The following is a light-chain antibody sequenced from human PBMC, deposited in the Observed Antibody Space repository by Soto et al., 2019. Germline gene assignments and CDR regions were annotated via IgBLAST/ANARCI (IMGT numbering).Light chain of an antibody. J-gene: IGKJ1*01. CDR3: QQYMSSVT. CDR2: GAS. CDR1: QSVDTTF. Sequence: EIVLTQAPGSLYLSPGQRATLSCRASQSVDTTFFAWYQKKPGQAPRLLIYGASKSATGIPDTFSGSGSWTDFTLVISRLQPEDFAVYYCQQYMSSVTFGQGTKVEIK. V-gene: IGKV3-20*01.